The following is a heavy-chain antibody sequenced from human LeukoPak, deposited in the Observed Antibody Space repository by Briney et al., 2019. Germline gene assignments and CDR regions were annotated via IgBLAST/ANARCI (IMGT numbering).Heavy chain of an antibody. Sequence: GGSLRLSCAASGFIFSDYEMNWVRQAPGKGLEWISYIGRSGSTIYYADSVKGRFTISRDNAKNSLYLQMNSLRAEDTAVYYCARGDHVSGWLGLGYWGQGTLVTVPS. CDR3: ARGDHVSGWLGLGY. J-gene: IGHJ4*02. D-gene: IGHD6-19*01. CDR1: GFIFSDYE. V-gene: IGHV3-48*03. CDR2: IGRSGSTI.